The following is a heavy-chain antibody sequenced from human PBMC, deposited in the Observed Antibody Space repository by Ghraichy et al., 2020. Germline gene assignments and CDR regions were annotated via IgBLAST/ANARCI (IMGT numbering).Heavy chain of an antibody. CDR3: ARDRVGYSGYDTQGPRYYYYGMDV. V-gene: IGHV4-59*01. CDR2: IYYSGST. Sequence: SETLSLTCTVSGGSISSYYWSWIRQPPGKGLEWIGYIYYSGSTNYNPSLKSRVTISVDTSKNQFSLKLSSVTAADTAVYYCARDRVGYSGYDTQGPRYYYYGMDVWGQGTTVTVSS. CDR1: GGSISSYY. J-gene: IGHJ6*02. D-gene: IGHD5-12*01.